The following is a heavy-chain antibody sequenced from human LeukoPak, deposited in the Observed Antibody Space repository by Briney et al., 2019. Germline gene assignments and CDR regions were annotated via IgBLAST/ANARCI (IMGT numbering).Heavy chain of an antibody. CDR3: TTDGYSSGWPQTSFDY. Sequence: GGSLRLSCTASGFTFGDYAMSWIRQAPGKGLEWVGRIKSKTDGGTTDYAAPVKGRFTISRDDSKNTLYLQMNSLKTEDTAVYYCTTDGYSSGWPQTSFDYWGQGTLVTVSS. D-gene: IGHD6-19*01. CDR2: IKSKTDGGTT. CDR1: GFTFGDYA. V-gene: IGHV3-15*01. J-gene: IGHJ4*02.